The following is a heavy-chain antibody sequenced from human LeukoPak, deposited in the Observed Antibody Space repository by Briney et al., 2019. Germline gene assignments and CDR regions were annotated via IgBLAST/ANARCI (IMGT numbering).Heavy chain of an antibody. J-gene: IGHJ4*02. Sequence: SVKVSCKASGGTFSSYAISWVRQAPGQGLEWMGRIIPILGIANYAQKFQGRVTITADKSTSTAYMELSSLRSEDTAVYYCASETTVTTAPHFDYWGQGTLVTVSS. CDR2: IIPILGIA. CDR1: GGTFSSYA. CDR3: ASETTVTTAPHFDY. V-gene: IGHV1-69*04. D-gene: IGHD4-17*01.